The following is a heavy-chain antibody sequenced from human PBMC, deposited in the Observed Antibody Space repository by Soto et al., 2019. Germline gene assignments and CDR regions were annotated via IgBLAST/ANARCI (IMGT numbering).Heavy chain of an antibody. Sequence: SDTLSLTCTVSGGSISSGDYYSRWIRQPPGKGLEWIEYIYYSGSTYYNPSLKSRVTISVDTSKNQCSLKLSSVTAADTAVYYCARAPSPMIVVVTYFDYWGQGTLVTVSS. CDR2: IYYSGST. V-gene: IGHV4-30-4*01. J-gene: IGHJ4*02. CDR1: GGSISSGDYY. CDR3: ARAPSPMIVVVTYFDY. D-gene: IGHD3-22*01.